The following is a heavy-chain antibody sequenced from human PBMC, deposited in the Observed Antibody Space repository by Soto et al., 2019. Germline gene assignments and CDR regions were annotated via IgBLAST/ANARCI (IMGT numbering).Heavy chain of an antibody. Sequence: GGSLRLSCAASGFTFDDYAMHWVRQAPGKGLEWVSGISWNSGSIGYADSVKGRFTISRDNAKNSLYLQMNSLRAEDTAVYYCARVGTYPYDAFDIWGQGTMVTVSS. D-gene: IGHD1-1*01. CDR1: GFTFDDYA. V-gene: IGHV3-9*01. J-gene: IGHJ3*02. CDR3: ARVGTYPYDAFDI. CDR2: ISWNSGSI.